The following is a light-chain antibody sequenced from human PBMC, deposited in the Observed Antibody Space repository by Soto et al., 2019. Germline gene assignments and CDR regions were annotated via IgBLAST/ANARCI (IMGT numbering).Light chain of an antibody. CDR3: TSYTSSTTLYV. V-gene: IGLV2-14*01. CDR1: SSDVGDYIS. J-gene: IGLJ1*01. CDR2: EVS. Sequence: QSVLPQPASVSGPPGQSISISCTVPSSDVGDYISVSWFQQHPGKAPKLMIYEVSNRPSGVSNRFSGSKSANTASLTISGLQAEDEADYYCTSYTSSTTLYVFGTGTKVTVL.